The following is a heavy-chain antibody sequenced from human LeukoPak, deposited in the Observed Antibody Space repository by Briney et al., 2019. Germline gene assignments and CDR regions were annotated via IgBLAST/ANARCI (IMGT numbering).Heavy chain of an antibody. CDR3: ARGPLRGAGTTYSGMDV. CDR2: IISIFGTT. CDR1: GGTFSSYA. D-gene: IGHD6-19*01. J-gene: IGHJ6*02. V-gene: IGHV1-69*01. Sequence: SVKVSCKASGGTFSSYAISWVRQAPGQALESMGGIISIFGTTNFPQKFQGRVTITADESTGTAYMELSSLRSDDMAVYYCARGPLRGAGTTYSGMDVWGQGTTVTVSS.